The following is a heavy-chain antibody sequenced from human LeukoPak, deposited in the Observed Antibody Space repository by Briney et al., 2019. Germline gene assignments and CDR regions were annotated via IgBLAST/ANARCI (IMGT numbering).Heavy chain of an antibody. D-gene: IGHD6-13*01. J-gene: IGHJ4*02. Sequence: GASVKVSCKASGYTFTNYPMNWVRQAPGQGFEWMGWINTDTGYPTYGQGFTGRFVISLDTSVSTAYLQISSLKAEDTAVYYCARGQQLASRSVDFWGQGTLVTVSS. CDR2: INTDTGYP. CDR3: ARGQQLASRSVDF. CDR1: GYTFTNYP. V-gene: IGHV7-4-1*02.